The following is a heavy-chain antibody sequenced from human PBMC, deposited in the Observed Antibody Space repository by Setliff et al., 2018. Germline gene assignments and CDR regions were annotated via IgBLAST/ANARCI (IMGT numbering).Heavy chain of an antibody. Sequence: SETLSLTCTVSGDSISSRRNYWGWFRQPAGKELEWIGQIYTSWSTNYNPSLKSRVTISLDTSKNQFSLSLTSVTAADTAVYYCARDKGDGYGVDAYAGGGFDIWGQGTMVTVSS. V-gene: IGHV4-61*09. CDR1: GDSISSRRNY. D-gene: IGHD4-17*01. CDR3: ARDKGDGYGVDAYAGGGFDI. J-gene: IGHJ3*02. CDR2: IYTSWST.